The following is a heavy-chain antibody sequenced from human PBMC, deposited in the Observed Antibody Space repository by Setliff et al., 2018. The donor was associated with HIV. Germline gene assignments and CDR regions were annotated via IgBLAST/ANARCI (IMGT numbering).Heavy chain of an antibody. J-gene: IGHJ6*03. D-gene: IGHD3-3*01. Sequence: SETLSLTCTVSGDSISSSAYYWGWIRQPPGKGLEWIGYIYYNGSTNYNPSLQSRVTISVETSKNQFSLKLSSVTAADTAVYYCARRFLEWFPPSYFYYYMDVWGKGTTVTVSS. V-gene: IGHV4-61*05. CDR3: ARRFLEWFPPSYFYYYMDV. CDR2: IYYNGST. CDR1: GDSISSSAYY.